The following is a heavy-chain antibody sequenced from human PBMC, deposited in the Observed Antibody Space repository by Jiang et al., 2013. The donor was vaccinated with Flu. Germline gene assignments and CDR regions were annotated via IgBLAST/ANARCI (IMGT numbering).Heavy chain of an antibody. D-gene: IGHD7-27*01. CDR1: GYTFTAFW. CDR2: IDPSDSYT. J-gene: IGHJ5*02. V-gene: IGHV5-10-1*01. CDR3: ARPGLSNWGSRDTWFDP. Sequence: GAEVKKPGESLRISCKASGYTFTAFWITWVRQMPGKGLEWMGRIDPSDSYTNYSPSFQGHVTFSTDKSINTAYLQWSSLKASDTAMYYCARPGLSNWGSRDTWFDPLGPGNPGHRLL.